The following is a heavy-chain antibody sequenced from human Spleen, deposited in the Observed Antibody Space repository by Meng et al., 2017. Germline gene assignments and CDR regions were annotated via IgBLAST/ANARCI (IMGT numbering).Heavy chain of an antibody. V-gene: IGHV3-64*02. CDR2: ISSNGGST. CDR3: ARGGMDV. J-gene: IGHJ6*02. CDR1: GFTFSDFA. Sequence: GALKISCTASGFTFSDFAMHWVRQAPGKGLEYVSGISSNGGSTYYADSVKGRFTISRDNSKNTLYLQMGSLRAEDMAVYYCARGGMDVWGQGTTVTVSS.